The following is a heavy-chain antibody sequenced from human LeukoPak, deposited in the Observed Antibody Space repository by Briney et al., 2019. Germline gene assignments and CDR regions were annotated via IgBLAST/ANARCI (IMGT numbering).Heavy chain of an antibody. Sequence: ASVKVSCKASGYTFTGYYMHWVRQAPGQGLEWMGWINPNSGGTNYAQKFQGRVTMTRDTSISTAYMELSRLTSDDTAFYYCMRTTVVAMKDHSYDYMDVWGKGTTVTVSS. J-gene: IGHJ6*03. D-gene: IGHD4-11*01. CDR3: MRTTVVAMKDHSYDYMDV. V-gene: IGHV1-2*02. CDR1: GYTFTGYY. CDR2: INPNSGGT.